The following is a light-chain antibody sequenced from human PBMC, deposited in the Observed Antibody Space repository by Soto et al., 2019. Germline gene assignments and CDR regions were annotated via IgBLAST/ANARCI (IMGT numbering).Light chain of an antibody. Sequence: DIVMTQSPDSLAVSLGERATINCKSSQSVLYSSNNRNYLAWYQQKPGQPPKLLIYWASTRESGVPDRFSGSGSGTDFTLTISSLQADDVAVYFCQQYYATPPRWTFGQGNKVEI. V-gene: IGKV4-1*01. CDR3: QQYYATPPRWT. CDR1: QSVLYSSNNRNY. J-gene: IGKJ1*01. CDR2: WAS.